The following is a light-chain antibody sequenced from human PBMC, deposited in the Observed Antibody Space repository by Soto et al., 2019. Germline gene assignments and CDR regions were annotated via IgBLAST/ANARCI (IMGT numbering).Light chain of an antibody. CDR2: GNS. Sequence: QSVLTQPPSVSGAPGQRVTISCTGSSSNIGAGYDVHWYQQLLGTAPKLLIYGNSNRPSGVPDRFSGSKSGTAASLAITGLQAEDDADYYCQSYDSSLSGWVFGGETKLTVL. CDR1: SSNIGAGYD. J-gene: IGLJ3*02. CDR3: QSYDSSLSGWV. V-gene: IGLV1-40*01.